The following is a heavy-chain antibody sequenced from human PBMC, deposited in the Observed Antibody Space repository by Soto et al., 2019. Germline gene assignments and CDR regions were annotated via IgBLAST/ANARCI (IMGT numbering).Heavy chain of an antibody. D-gene: IGHD6-13*01. CDR3: ARTGPAGSYYMDV. J-gene: IGHJ6*03. Sequence: GGSLRLSCAASGFTFSSYSMNWVRQAPGKGLEWVSSISSSSSYINYADSVKGRFTISRDNAKNSLYLQMNSLGAEDTVVYYCARTGPAGSYYMDVWGKGTTVTVSS. CDR1: GFTFSSYS. V-gene: IGHV3-21*01. CDR2: ISSSSSYI.